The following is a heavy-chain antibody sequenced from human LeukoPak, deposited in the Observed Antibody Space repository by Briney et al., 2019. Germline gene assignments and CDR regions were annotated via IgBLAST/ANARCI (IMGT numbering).Heavy chain of an antibody. CDR3: AKSHHVTAIDY. J-gene: IGHJ4*02. D-gene: IGHD2-21*02. CDR2: ITGSGGST. CDR1: GFTFSNYG. V-gene: IGHV3-23*01. Sequence: GGTLRLSCAASGFTFSNYGMSWVRQAPGKGLEWVSAITGSGGSTYYADSVKGRFTISRDNSKNTLYLQMNSLRAEDTAVYYCAKSHHVTAIDYWGQGTLVTVSS.